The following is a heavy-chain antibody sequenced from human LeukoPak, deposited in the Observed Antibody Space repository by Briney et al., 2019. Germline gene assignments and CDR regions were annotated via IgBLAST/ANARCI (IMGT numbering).Heavy chain of an antibody. Sequence: GGSLRLSCGASGFTYSSYAMSWVRQAPGKGLEWVSGITGSGFSTYYADAVQGRFIISRDNSKNTLYLQMNSLRAEDTAVYYCAKASWVIRSFDYWGQGTLVTVSS. J-gene: IGHJ4*02. D-gene: IGHD3-16*02. CDR3: AKASWVIRSFDY. CDR2: ITGSGFST. CDR1: GFTYSSYA. V-gene: IGHV3-23*01.